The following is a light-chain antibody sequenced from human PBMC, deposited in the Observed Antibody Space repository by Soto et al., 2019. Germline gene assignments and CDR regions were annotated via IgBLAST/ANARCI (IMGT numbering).Light chain of an antibody. V-gene: IGLV1-47*01. CDR2: KTN. CDR3: DAWYDCLSAWV. Sequence: QSVLTQPPSASGTPGQGITMSCSGGYYNIGKNLVYWYQQRPGTAPKLLIYKTNQRPSGVPDRFSGSKSGSSASLAISGIRSEDEADYSCDAWYDCLSAWVFGGGTKLTVL. J-gene: IGLJ3*02. CDR1: YYNIGKNL.